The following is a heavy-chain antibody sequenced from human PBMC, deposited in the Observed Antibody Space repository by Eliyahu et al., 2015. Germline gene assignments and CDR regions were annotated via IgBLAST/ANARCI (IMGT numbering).Heavy chain of an antibody. CDR1: GYTFSNXG. Sequence: QVQLVQSGAEVKKPGASVKVXCEASGYTFSNXGISWVRXASGQGLEWMGWISAYXGNTNXAQKLQGRVTMTTDTSTSTAYMELRSLRSDDTAVYYCARVPGYLDSSGYYWFEYWGQGTLVTVSS. D-gene: IGHD3-22*01. J-gene: IGHJ4*02. CDR2: ISAYXGNT. CDR3: ARVPGYLDSSGYYWFEY. V-gene: IGHV1-18*01.